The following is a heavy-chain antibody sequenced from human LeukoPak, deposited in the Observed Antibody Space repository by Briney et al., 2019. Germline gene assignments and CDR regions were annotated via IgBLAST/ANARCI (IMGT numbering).Heavy chain of an antibody. V-gene: IGHV4-4*02. Sequence: SGTLSLTCAVSGGSISSGDWWSWVRQPPGKGLEWIGEIYHSGSTNYNPSLKSRVTVLVDKSKNQFSLNLSSVTAADTAVYYCARNGYYSVDDWGQGTLVTVSS. CDR1: GGSISSGDW. D-gene: IGHD3-22*01. CDR2: IYHSGST. J-gene: IGHJ4*02. CDR3: ARNGYYSVDD.